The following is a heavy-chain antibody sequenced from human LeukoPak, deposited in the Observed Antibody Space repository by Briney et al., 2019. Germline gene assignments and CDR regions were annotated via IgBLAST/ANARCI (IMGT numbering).Heavy chain of an antibody. CDR2: IYHSGST. CDR1: GYSISSGYY. J-gene: IGHJ6*03. Sequence: PSETLSLTCTVSGYSISSGYYWGWIRQPPGKGLEWIGSIYHSGSTYYNPSLKSRVTISVDTSKNQFSLKLSSVTAADTAVYYCXXXNGEQWLPMDVWGKGTTVTISS. D-gene: IGHD6-19*01. CDR3: XXXNGEQWLPMDV. V-gene: IGHV4-38-2*02.